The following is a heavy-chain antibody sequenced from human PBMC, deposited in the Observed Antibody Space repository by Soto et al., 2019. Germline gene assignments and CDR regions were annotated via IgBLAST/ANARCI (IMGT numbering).Heavy chain of an antibody. D-gene: IGHD3-3*01. CDR1: GFSLTTSGVG. CDR2: IYWDDDK. J-gene: IGHJ4*02. CDR3: AHRVLRTVFGLVTTTASYFDF. V-gene: IGHV2-5*02. Sequence: QITLNESGPTQVKPRQTLTLTCTFSGFSLTTSGVGVGWIRQSPGKAPEWLALIYWDDDKRYSPSLKSRLTITKDTSKNQVVLTMADLDPAETATYYCAHRVLRTVFGLVTTTASYFDFWGQGTPVAVSS.